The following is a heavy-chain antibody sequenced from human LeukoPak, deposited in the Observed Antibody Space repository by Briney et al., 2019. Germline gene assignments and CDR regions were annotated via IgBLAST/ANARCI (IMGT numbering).Heavy chain of an antibody. CDR2: ISAYNGNT. CDR3: ARSWSGYCFDY. CDR1: GGTFSSYG. D-gene: IGHD3-3*01. J-gene: IGHJ4*02. Sequence: ASVKVSCKASGGTFSSYGISWVRQAPGQGLEWMGWISAYNGNTNYAQKLQGRVTMTTDTSTSTAYMELRSLRSDDTAVYYCARSWSGYCFDYWGQGTLVTVSS. V-gene: IGHV1-18*01.